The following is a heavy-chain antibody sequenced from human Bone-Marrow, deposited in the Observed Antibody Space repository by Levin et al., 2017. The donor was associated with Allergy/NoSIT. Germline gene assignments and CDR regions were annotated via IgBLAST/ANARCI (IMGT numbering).Heavy chain of an antibody. CDR2: IFYSGST. J-gene: IGHJ4*02. CDR3: ARETPIPVAGTTDY. V-gene: IGHV4-30-4*01. D-gene: IGHD6-19*01. CDR1: GGSINSGEYY. Sequence: SQTLSLTCTVSGGSINSGEYYWSWIRQPPGRGLEWIAYIFYSGSTYYSPSLRSRITMSVDTSKNQFSLKLSSVTAADTAVYYCARETPIPVAGTTDYWGQGTLVTVSS.